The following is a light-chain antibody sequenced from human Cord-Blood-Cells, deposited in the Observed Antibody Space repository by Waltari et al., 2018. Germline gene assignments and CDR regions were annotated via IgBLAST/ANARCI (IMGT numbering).Light chain of an antibody. V-gene: IGLV2-11*01. Sequence: QSALTQPRSVSGSPVQSVPISCTGTSSDVGGYNYVSWYQQHPGKAPKLMIYDVSKRPSEVPDRFSGSKSGNTASLTISGLQAEDEADYYCCSYAGSYTFVVFGGGTKLTVL. CDR2: DVS. CDR3: CSYAGSYTFVV. J-gene: IGLJ2*01. CDR1: SSDVGGYNY.